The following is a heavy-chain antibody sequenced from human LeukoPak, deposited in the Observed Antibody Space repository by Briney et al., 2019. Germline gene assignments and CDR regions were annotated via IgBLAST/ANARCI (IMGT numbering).Heavy chain of an antibody. CDR2: IYHSGST. J-gene: IGHJ4*02. CDR1: GYSISSGYY. CDR3: ARRGGYFYYFDY. V-gene: IGHV4-38-2*01. Sequence: SETLSLTCAASGYSISSGYYWGWIRQPPGKGLEWIGSIYHSGSTYYNPSLKSRVTISVDTSKNQFSLKLSSVTAADTAVYYCARRGGYFYYFDYWGQGTLVTVSS. D-gene: IGHD3-22*01.